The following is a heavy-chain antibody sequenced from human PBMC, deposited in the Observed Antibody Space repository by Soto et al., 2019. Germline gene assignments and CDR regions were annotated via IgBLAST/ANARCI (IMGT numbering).Heavy chain of an antibody. CDR3: TTDSYITSIIVRFDY. V-gene: IGHV3-15*07. CDR1: YFTFSNAW. CDR2: VKSKTHVGTT. D-gene: IGHD3-22*01. Sequence: SLRDSWTASYFTFSNAWSNWVPKNPWKLLEWVGRVKSKTHVGTTDFAAPVKGRFAISRDDSKNVMYLEMNSLKTEDTAIYYCTTDSYITSIIVRFDYWGHGTLVTVSS. J-gene: IGHJ4*01.